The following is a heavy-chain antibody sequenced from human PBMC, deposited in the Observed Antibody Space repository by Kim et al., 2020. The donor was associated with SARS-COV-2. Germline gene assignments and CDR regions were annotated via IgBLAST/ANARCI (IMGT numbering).Heavy chain of an antibody. V-gene: IGHV3-30-3*01. J-gene: IGHJ5*02. CDR3: ARGAPRPPMVRGASPQGGAP. D-gene: IGHD3-10*01. Sequence: GGSLRLSCAASGFTFRNYAMYWVRQAPGKGLEWVALISYDGSSTYYADSVKGRFTISRDNSRNTVHLQMNSLRAEDTAVYYCARGAPRPPMVRGASPQGGAPWGQGTLVVVSS. CDR2: ISYDGSST. CDR1: GFTFRNYA.